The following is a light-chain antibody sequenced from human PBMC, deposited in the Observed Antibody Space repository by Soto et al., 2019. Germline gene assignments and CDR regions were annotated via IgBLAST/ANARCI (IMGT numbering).Light chain of an antibody. Sequence: EIVLTQSPGTLSLSPGERATLSCRASQSVSSSYLAWYQQKPGQAPRLLIYGASSRATGIPDRFSGSGSGTDFTLTISRLEPEGFGVYYCQQYGSSPPWTVGQGTKVEIK. CDR3: QQYGSSPPWT. CDR1: QSVSSSY. V-gene: IGKV3-20*01. J-gene: IGKJ1*01. CDR2: GAS.